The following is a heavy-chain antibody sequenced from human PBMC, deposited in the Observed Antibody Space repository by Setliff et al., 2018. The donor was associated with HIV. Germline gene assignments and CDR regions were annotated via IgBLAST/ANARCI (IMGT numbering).Heavy chain of an antibody. Sequence: SETLSLTCSVSGVSISDTIGTSYYWDWRRQPPGKGLEWIGNIHYSRGTYYNASLKSRVTISLDTSRNHFSLKLTSVAAADTAVYYCARRYHDSSGFYNSWGQGVLVTVSS. CDR1: GVSISDTIGTSYY. CDR3: ARRYHDSSGFYNS. D-gene: IGHD3-22*01. J-gene: IGHJ4*02. V-gene: IGHV4-39*02. CDR2: IHYSRGT.